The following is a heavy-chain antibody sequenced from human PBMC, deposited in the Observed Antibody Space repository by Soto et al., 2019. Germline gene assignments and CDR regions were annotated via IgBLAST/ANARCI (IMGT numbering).Heavy chain of an antibody. Sequence: LGLSCAASGFSFSDYEMNWVRQTPGKGLEWLSYISSSGGTIKYADSVKGRFTISRDNAKNSLYLQMHSLRADDTAVYYCARDAFEIYYKFGLDVWGQGTPVTVS. CDR3: ARDAFEIYYKFGLDV. CDR1: GFSFSDYE. D-gene: IGHD3-10*01. CDR2: ISSSGGTI. V-gene: IGHV3-48*03. J-gene: IGHJ6*02.